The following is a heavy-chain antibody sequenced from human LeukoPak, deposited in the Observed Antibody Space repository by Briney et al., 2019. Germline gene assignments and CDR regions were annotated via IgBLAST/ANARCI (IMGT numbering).Heavy chain of an antibody. CDR1: GYTFSSAW. Sequence: GGSLRLSCAGTGYTFSSAWMHWVRQAPGKGLVWVSRINSDGSSTRYADSVRGRFTISRDNAKNTLYLQMNSLRADDTAVYYCARDWYYAIDYWGQGTPVTVSS. V-gene: IGHV3-74*01. CDR2: INSDGSST. CDR3: ARDWYYAIDY. D-gene: IGHD2-2*01. J-gene: IGHJ4*02.